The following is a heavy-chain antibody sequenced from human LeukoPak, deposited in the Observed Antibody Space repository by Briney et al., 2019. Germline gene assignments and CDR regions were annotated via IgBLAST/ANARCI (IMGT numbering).Heavy chain of an antibody. Sequence: PGGSLRLSCAASGFTFSSHAMHWVRQAPGKGLEWVAGISYDGSKKYYADSVKGRFTISRDSSKNTLYLQINSLTPEDTAVYKCAKDVGGVGASPFDYWGQGTLVTVSS. V-gene: IGHV3-30-3*01. CDR1: GFTFSSHA. J-gene: IGHJ4*02. CDR2: ISYDGSKK. D-gene: IGHD1-26*01. CDR3: AKDVGGVGASPFDY.